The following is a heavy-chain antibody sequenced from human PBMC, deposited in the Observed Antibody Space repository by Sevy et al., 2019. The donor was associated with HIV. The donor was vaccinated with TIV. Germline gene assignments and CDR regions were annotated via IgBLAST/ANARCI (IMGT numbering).Heavy chain of an antibody. D-gene: IGHD6-13*01. J-gene: IGHJ4*02. Sequence: GGSLRLSCEASAINIRDYWMNWVRQAPGKGLEWVAVISYDGSNKYYADSVKGRFTISRDNSKNTLYLQMNSLRAEDTAVYYCARDFAAAGTYYFDYWGQGTLVTVSS. CDR1: AINIRDYW. V-gene: IGHV3-30-3*01. CDR2: ISYDGSNK. CDR3: ARDFAAAGTYYFDY.